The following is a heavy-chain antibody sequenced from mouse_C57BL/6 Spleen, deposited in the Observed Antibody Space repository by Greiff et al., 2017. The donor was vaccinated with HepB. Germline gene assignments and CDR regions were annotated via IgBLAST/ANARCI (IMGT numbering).Heavy chain of an antibody. D-gene: IGHD1-1*01. Sequence: VQLQQSGAELVRPGASVKLSCTASGFNIKDDYMHWVKQRPEQGLEWIGWIDPENGDTEYASKFQGKATITADTSSNTAYLQLSSLTSEDTAVYYCTTDGRRYAMDYWGQGTSVTVSS. CDR2: IDPENGDT. J-gene: IGHJ4*01. V-gene: IGHV14-4*01. CDR3: TTDGRRYAMDY. CDR1: GFNIKDDY.